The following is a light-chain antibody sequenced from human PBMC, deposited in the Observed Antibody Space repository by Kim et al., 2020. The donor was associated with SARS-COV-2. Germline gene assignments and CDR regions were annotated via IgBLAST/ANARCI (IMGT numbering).Light chain of an antibody. CDR3: SSYAGSHTYV. J-gene: IGLJ1*01. Sequence: SCTGTGREIGSFDLIYWYPHSPSRAPKRMSYAGTELPSGVSDRFSGSKSGYPASLTISGLQAEDEANYFCSSYAGSHTYVFGPGTKVTVL. CDR2: AGT. V-gene: IGLV2-23*01. CDR1: GREIGSFDL.